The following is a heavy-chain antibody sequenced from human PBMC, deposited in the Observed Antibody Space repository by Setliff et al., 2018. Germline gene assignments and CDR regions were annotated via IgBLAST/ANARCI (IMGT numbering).Heavy chain of an antibody. J-gene: IGHJ4*01. CDR1: GFLFSGSA. D-gene: IGHD2-8*01. Sequence: GGSLRLSCGASGFLFSGSAMSWVRQAPEQGLEWVAAISAGSSRTYYAESVKGRFTISRDNSKNTLFLQMSSLRAADTAVYYCVKGTDVVMVYTGFDHWGQGTLVTVSS. CDR3: VKGTDVVMVYTGFDH. CDR2: ISAGSSRT. V-gene: IGHV3-23*01.